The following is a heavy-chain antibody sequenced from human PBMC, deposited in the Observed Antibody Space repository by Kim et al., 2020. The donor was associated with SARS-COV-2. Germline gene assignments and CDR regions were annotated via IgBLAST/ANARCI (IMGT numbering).Heavy chain of an antibody. J-gene: IGHJ6*02. V-gene: IGHV3-21*01. Sequence: GGSLRLSCAASRFTFPTYHMNWVRQAPGKGLEWVSSISFSGTYIYYADSVRGRFTISRDNAKDSLYLQMNSLRAEDTGVYYCARFAGNGLDVWGQGSPV. CDR3: ARFAGNGLDV. CDR2: ISFSGTYI. CDR1: RFTFPTYH.